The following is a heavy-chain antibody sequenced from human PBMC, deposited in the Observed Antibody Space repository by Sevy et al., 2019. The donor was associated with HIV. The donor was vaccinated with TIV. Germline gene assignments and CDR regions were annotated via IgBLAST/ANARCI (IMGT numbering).Heavy chain of an antibody. CDR3: AITKDYYENSGCPFDY. J-gene: IGHJ4*02. Sequence: ASVKVSCKVSGYTLTKLSMHWVRQAPGKGLEWMGSFDPEDGETLYAQKLQGRVIMTEDTSTDTAYMEVNSLRSEDMAVYYCAITKDYYENSGCPFDYWGQGTLVTVSS. CDR1: GYTLTKLS. D-gene: IGHD3-22*01. V-gene: IGHV1-24*01. CDR2: FDPEDGET.